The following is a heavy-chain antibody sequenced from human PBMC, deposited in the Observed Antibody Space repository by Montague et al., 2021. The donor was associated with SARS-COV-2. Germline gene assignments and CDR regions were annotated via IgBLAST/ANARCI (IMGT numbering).Heavy chain of an antibody. J-gene: IGHJ2*01. Sequence: SLRLSCAASGFDFTSSEVNWVRQAPGKGLEWVSYISTSGTLPSYMDSVKGRFTISRDNAKKSLYLQMDSLRAEDTAVYFCAREAVGYSHGYPYWYLDLWGRGTLVTVSS. CDR1: GFDFTSSE. CDR3: AREAVGYSHGYPYWYLDL. V-gene: IGHV3-48*03. D-gene: IGHD5-18*01. CDR2: ISTSGTLP.